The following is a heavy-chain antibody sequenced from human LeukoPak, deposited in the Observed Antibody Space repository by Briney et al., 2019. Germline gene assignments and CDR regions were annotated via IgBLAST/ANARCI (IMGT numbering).Heavy chain of an antibody. J-gene: IGHJ2*01. Sequence: SETLSLTCTVSGGSISSSSYYWSWIRQPPGKGLEWIGYIYYSGSTNYNPSLKSRVTISVDTSKNQFSLKLSSVTAADTAVYYCARVGRVTMIVVVKPNWYFDLWGRGTLVTVSS. CDR1: GGSISSSSYY. D-gene: IGHD3-22*01. CDR3: ARVGRVTMIVVVKPNWYFDL. V-gene: IGHV4-61*01. CDR2: IYYSGST.